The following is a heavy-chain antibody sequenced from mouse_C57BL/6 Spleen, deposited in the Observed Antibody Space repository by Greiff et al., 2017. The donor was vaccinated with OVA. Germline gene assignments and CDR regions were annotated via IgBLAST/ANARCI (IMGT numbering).Heavy chain of an antibody. Sequence: EVKVVESGTVLARPGASVKMSCKTSGYTFTSYWMHWVKQRPGQGLEWIGAIYPGNSDTSYNQKFKGKAKLTAVTSASTAYMELSSLTNEDSAVYYCTPYDYDGSWFAYWGQGTLVTVSA. CDR1: GYTFTSYW. J-gene: IGHJ3*01. CDR2: IYPGNSDT. D-gene: IGHD2-4*01. CDR3: TPYDYDGSWFAY. V-gene: IGHV1-5*01.